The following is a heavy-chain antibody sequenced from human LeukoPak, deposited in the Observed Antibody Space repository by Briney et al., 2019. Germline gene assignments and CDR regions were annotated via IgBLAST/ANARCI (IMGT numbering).Heavy chain of an antibody. CDR3: ARDPLH. CDR2: IYSGGTT. V-gene: IGHV3-53*01. CDR1: GFTFSIYE. Sequence: PGGSLRLSCAASGFTFSIYEMNWVRQAPGKGLEWVSVIYSGGTTYYADSVKGRFTASRDPSSNTVLLQMNSLRVEDTAMYYCARDPLHWGQGTLVTVSS. J-gene: IGHJ4*02.